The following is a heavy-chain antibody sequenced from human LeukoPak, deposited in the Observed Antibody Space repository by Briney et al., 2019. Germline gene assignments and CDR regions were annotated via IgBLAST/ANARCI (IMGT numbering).Heavy chain of an antibody. D-gene: IGHD7-27*01. CDR2: MNSNSGDT. Sequence: ASVKGSCKASGYTFTSSDINWVRQATGQGLEWMGWMNSNSGDTGYAQKFQGRVTMTRNTSISTAYMDLSSLTSEDTAVYYCARGLGNSRGLNYWGQGTLVTVSS. CDR1: GYTFTSSD. V-gene: IGHV1-8*01. J-gene: IGHJ4*02. CDR3: ARGLGNSRGLNY.